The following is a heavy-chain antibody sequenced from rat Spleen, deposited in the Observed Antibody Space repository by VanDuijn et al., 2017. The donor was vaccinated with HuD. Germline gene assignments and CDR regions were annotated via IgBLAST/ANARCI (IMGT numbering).Heavy chain of an antibody. J-gene: IGHJ2*01. Sequence: EVQMVESGGGLVQPGRSLKLSCAASGFTFSSYGMAWVRQTPTKGLEWVTTISSDGGRNFYRDSVKGRFTISRDNAKSSLYLQMDSLRSEDTATYYCARRHYGYTDYFDYWGQGVMVTVSS. CDR1: GFTFSSYG. CDR3: ARRHYGYTDYFDY. V-gene: IGHV5-29*01. CDR2: ISSDGGRN. D-gene: IGHD1-9*01.